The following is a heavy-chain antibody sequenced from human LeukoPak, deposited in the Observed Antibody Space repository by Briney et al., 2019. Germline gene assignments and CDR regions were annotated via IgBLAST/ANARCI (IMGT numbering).Heavy chain of an antibody. Sequence: PRGSPRLSRTASGSTFSPYSMSWVRQGPREGLAWVSIISGSSETIFEADSAKGRFTLSTDNSKNTVYLQVNSLRAEDTAVYYCARGYCSGSNCYHFDYWGQGALVTVSS. CDR1: GSTFSPYS. J-gene: IGHJ4*02. CDR2: ISGSSETI. V-gene: IGHV3-23*01. D-gene: IGHD2-15*01. CDR3: ARGYCSGSNCYHFDY.